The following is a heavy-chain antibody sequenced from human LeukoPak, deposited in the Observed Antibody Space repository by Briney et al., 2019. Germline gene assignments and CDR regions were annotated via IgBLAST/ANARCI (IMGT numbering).Heavy chain of an antibody. CDR3: ARWNVGGRRFDS. V-gene: IGHV3-33*01. J-gene: IGHJ4*02. D-gene: IGHD3-10*01. Sequence: GGSLRLSCTASGFSFRSHGMYWVRQAPGKGLEWLAVIWYDGSEKYYADSVRGRFTISRDNSMNTLYLEMNSLTAEDTAMYYCARWNVGGRRFDSWAQGTQVTVSS. CDR1: GFSFRSHG. CDR2: IWYDGSEK.